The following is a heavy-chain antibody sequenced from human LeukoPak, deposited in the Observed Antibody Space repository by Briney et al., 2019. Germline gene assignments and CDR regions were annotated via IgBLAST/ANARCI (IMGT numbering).Heavy chain of an antibody. CDR1: GFTVSSNY. V-gene: IGHV3-53*01. CDR3: ARGGDDILTGYLDY. CDR2: IYSGGST. Sequence: GGSLRLSCAASGFTVSSNYMSWVRQAPGKGLEWVSVIYSGGSTYYADSVKGRFTISRDNSKNTLYLQMNSLRAEDTAVYYCARGGDDILTGYLDYWGQGTLVTVSS. D-gene: IGHD3-9*01. J-gene: IGHJ4*02.